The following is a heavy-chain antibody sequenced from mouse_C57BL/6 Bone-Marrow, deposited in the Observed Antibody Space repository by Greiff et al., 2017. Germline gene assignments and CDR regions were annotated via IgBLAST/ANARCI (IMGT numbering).Heavy chain of an antibody. Sequence: EVQVVESGGGLVKPGGSLKLSCAASGFTFSSYAMSWVRQTPEKRLEWVATISDGGSYTYYPDNVKGRFTISRDNAKNNLYLQMSHLKSEDTAMYDCARRATMVTYWYFDVWAQGPRSPSPQ. J-gene: IGHJ1*03. CDR3: ARRATMVTYWYFDV. V-gene: IGHV5-4*01. CDR1: GFTFSSYA. D-gene: IGHD2-2*01. CDR2: ISDGGSYT.